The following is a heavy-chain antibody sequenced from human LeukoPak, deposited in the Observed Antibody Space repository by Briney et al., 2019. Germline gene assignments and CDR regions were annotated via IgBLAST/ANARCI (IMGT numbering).Heavy chain of an antibody. CDR2: ISGSGWTT. J-gene: IGHJ4*02. V-gene: IGHV3-23*01. CDR1: GLTFSSYA. D-gene: IGHD4-11*01. CDR3: ARDEPTDAEY. Sequence: GGSLRLSCAASGLTFSSYAMSWVRQAPGKGLEWVSAISGSGWTTYYADSVKGRFTISRDNAKNSLYLQMNTLGDDDTAVYYCARDEPTDAEYWGQGTLVTVSS.